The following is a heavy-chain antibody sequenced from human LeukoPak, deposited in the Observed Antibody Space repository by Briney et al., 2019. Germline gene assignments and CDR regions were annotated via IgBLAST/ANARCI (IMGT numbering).Heavy chain of an antibody. Sequence: ASVKVSYKASGYSFSGYFLHWVRQAPGQGLEWMGWINPNSGVTHSAQNFQGRVSLTRDTSINTAYMELRSLRSDDTAVYYCARQVLRIAAAGSSGYYYYGMDVWGQGTTVTVSS. J-gene: IGHJ6*02. CDR2: INPNSGVT. V-gene: IGHV1-2*02. D-gene: IGHD6-13*01. CDR3: ARQVLRIAAAGSSGYYYYGMDV. CDR1: GYSFSGYF.